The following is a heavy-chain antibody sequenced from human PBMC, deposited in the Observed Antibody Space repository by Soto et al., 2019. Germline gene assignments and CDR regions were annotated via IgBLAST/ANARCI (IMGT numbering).Heavy chain of an antibody. J-gene: IGHJ4*02. D-gene: IGHD3-10*01. CDR2: ISYDGSNK. Sequence: ESGGGVVQPGRSLRLSCAASGFTFSSYAMHWVRQAPGKGLEWVAVISYDGSNKYYADSVKGRFTISRDNSKNTLYLQMNSLRAEDTAVYYCARAGSNREIDYWGQGTLVTVSS. CDR1: GFTFSSYA. CDR3: ARAGSNREIDY. V-gene: IGHV3-30-3*01.